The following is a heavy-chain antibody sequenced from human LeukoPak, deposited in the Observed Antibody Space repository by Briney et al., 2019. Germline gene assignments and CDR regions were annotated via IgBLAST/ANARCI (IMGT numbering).Heavy chain of an antibody. J-gene: IGHJ4*02. Sequence: GGSLRLSCAASGFTFSTYNMNWVRQAPGKGLEWVSYISSDSSTIYYADSVKGRFTISRDNAKNSLYLQMNSLRDEDTAVYYCAGGGSFTPDYWGQGALVTISS. D-gene: IGHD2-15*01. V-gene: IGHV3-48*02. CDR3: AGGGSFTPDY. CDR1: GFTFSTYN. CDR2: ISSDSSTI.